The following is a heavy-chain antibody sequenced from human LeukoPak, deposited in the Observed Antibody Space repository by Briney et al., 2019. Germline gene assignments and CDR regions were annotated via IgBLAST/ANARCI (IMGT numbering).Heavy chain of an antibody. Sequence: ASVKVSCKASGYTFINNWMHWVRQAPGQGLEWMGWINPNSGGTNYAQKSQGRVTMTRDTSISTAYMELSRLRSDDTAVYYCARSPYSSGWYGGYYYMDVWGKGTTVTVSS. J-gene: IGHJ6*03. V-gene: IGHV1-2*02. D-gene: IGHD6-19*01. CDR2: INPNSGGT. CDR3: ARSPYSSGWYGGYYYMDV. CDR1: GYTFINNW.